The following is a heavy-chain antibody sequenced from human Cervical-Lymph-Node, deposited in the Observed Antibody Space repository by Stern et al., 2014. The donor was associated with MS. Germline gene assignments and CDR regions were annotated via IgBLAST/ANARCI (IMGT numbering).Heavy chain of an antibody. CDR2: ISEDGNHK. CDR1: GFTFSSYG. CDR3: ARDYEDTSMLFDH. V-gene: IGHV3-30*03. J-gene: IGHJ4*02. Sequence: VQLVESGGAVVQPGRYLRLSCAASGFTFSSYGLHWVRQAPGKGLEWVTVISEDGNHKYYAAAVKGRFTISRDNSKNTLHLQMNSVTPDDTAIYYCARDYEDTSMLFDHWGQGTLVTVSS. D-gene: IGHD2-8*01.